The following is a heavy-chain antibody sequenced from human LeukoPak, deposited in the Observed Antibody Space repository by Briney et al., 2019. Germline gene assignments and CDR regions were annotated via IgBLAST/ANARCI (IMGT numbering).Heavy chain of an antibody. CDR2: IYYSGRT. V-gene: IGHV4-39*07. CDR3: ARNPDYDFWSGSTRFDP. Sequence: SETLSLTCTVSYGSISDISYYWGWIRQPPGKGLEWIGSIYYSGRTYYNSSLKSRVTISVDTSKNQFSLKLSSVTAADTAVYYCARNPDYDFWSGSTRFDPWGQGTLVTVSS. J-gene: IGHJ5*02. D-gene: IGHD3-3*01. CDR1: YGSISDISYY.